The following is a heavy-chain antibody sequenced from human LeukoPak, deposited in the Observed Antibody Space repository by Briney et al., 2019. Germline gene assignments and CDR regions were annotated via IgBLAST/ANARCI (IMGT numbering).Heavy chain of an antibody. D-gene: IGHD3-3*01. CDR3: ARKDDFWSGLFDY. J-gene: IGHJ4*02. CDR1: GYTFTSYG. Sequence: ASVKVSCKASGYTFTSYGISWVRQAPGRGLEWMGWISAYNGNTNYAQKLQGRVTMTTDTSTSTACMELRSLRSDDTAVYYCARKDDFWSGLFDYWGQGTLVTVSS. V-gene: IGHV1-18*01. CDR2: ISAYNGNT.